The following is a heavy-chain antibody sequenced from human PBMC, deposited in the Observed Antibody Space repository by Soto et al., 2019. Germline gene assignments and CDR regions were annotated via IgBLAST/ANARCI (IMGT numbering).Heavy chain of an antibody. CDR2: ITHSGNT. CDR3: ARLVGDYFDS. Sequence: QVQLQQWGAGLLKPSGTLSLTCAVYGGSFSGFYWSWIRQPPGKGLEWIGAITHSGNTYYKASLKSRVTISLDTSKNQFSLNVRSVTAADTAVYYCARLVGDYFDSWGQGTPVTVSS. V-gene: IGHV4-34*01. D-gene: IGHD2-21*01. J-gene: IGHJ4*02. CDR1: GGSFSGFY.